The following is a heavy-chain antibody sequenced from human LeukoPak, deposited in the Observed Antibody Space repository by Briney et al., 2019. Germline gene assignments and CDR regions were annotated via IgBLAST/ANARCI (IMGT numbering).Heavy chain of an antibody. V-gene: IGHV4-59*01. CDR1: GGSISSYY. D-gene: IGHD6-6*01. Sequence: SETLSLTCTVSGGSISSYYWSWIRQPPGKGLEWIGYIYYSGSTNYNPSLKSRVTISVDTPKNQFSLKLSSVTAADTAVYYCARGEYSSSFWFDPWGQGTLVTVSS. CDR3: ARGEYSSSFWFDP. J-gene: IGHJ5*02. CDR2: IYYSGST.